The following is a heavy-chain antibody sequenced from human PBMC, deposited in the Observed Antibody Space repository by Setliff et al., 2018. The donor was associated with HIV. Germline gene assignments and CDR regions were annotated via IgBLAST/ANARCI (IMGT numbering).Heavy chain of an antibody. CDR1: GGSITNHF. J-gene: IGHJ4*02. D-gene: IGHD5-18*01. Sequence: SETLSLTCTVSGGSITNHFWSWIRLPPGKGLEWIGYIYYSGSADYNRSLKSRVTISVDTSKSQISLKLNSVTAADTAVYYCARSPGVDTNMAFDYWGQGILVTVSS. V-gene: IGHV4-59*11. CDR3: ARSPGVDTNMAFDY. CDR2: IYYSGSA.